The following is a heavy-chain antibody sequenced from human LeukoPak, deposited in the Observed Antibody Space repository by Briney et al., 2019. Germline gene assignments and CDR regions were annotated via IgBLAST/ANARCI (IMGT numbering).Heavy chain of an antibody. J-gene: IGHJ4*02. CDR1: GFTFSSCE. Sequence: GGSLRLSCAPSGFTFSSCEMNWVRQAPGKGLEWVSYISSSGNTIYYADSVKGRFTISRDNAKNSLYLQMNSLRAEDTAVYYCATFTSYSGRDRGFDYWGQGNLVTVSS. V-gene: IGHV3-48*03. D-gene: IGHD1-26*01. CDR2: ISSSGNTI. CDR3: ATFTSYSGRDRGFDY.